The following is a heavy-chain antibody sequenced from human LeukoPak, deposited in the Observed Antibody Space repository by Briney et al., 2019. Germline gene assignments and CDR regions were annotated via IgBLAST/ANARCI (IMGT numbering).Heavy chain of an antibody. V-gene: IGHV1-2*02. J-gene: IGHJ4*02. CDR1: GYTFTDYY. D-gene: IGHD6-19*01. CDR3: ARDQQWLVRTDSFDY. Sequence: ASVKVSCKASGYTFTDYYIHWVRQAPGQGLEWMGWINPNSGGTNYAQKFQGRVTMTRDTSISTAYMELSRLRSDDTAVYYCARDQQWLVRTDSFDYWGQGTLVTVSS. CDR2: INPNSGGT.